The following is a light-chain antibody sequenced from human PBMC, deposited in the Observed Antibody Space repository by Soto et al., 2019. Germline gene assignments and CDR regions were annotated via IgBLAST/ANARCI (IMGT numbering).Light chain of an antibody. J-gene: IGLJ1*01. CDR2: DTT. V-gene: IGLV1-40*01. CDR3: QSYDGSLSGYV. Sequence: QSVLTQPPSASGTPGQRVTISCSGSSSNIGSNTVHWYQQGTAPKLLIFDTTNRPSGVPDRFSASKSGTSASLAITGVQAEDEADYYCQSYDGSLSGYVFGTGTKVTVL. CDR1: SSNIGSNT.